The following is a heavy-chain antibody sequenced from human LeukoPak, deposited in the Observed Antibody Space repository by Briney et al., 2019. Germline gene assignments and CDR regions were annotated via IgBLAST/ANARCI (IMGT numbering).Heavy chain of an antibody. D-gene: IGHD3-16*02. J-gene: IGHJ4*02. CDR1: AGSFISSSHH. CDR3: ARDRSFNLFNY. Sequence: PSETLSLTCTVSAGSFISSSHHWGWIRQSPGRGLEWIGSVYYGRTTYYNPSLDGRVTVSLDTSANQFSLQLNSVTPEDTAVYYCARDRSFNLFNYWGQGTLVTVSS. CDR2: VYYGRTT. V-gene: IGHV4-39*02.